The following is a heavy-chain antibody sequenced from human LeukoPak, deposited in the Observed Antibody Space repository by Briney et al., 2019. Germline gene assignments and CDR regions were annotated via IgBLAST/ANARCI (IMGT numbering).Heavy chain of an antibody. D-gene: IGHD3-22*01. Sequence: RGGSLRLSCAASGFTLSDYYMSWIRQAPGKGLEWVSYISSSGSTIYYADSVKGRFTISRDNPKNSLYLQMNSLRAEDTAVYYCARGSITMRVVVINFDYWGQGTLVTVSS. CDR1: GFTLSDYY. V-gene: IGHV3-11*04. J-gene: IGHJ4*02. CDR2: ISSSGSTI. CDR3: ARGSITMRVVVINFDY.